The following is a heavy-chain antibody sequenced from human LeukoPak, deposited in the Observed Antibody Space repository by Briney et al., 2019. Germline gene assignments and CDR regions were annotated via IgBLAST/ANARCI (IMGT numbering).Heavy chain of an antibody. CDR2: ISSSGSTI. V-gene: IGHV3-11*04. CDR1: GFTFSDYY. D-gene: IGHD6-13*01. CDR3: ARRIAAAGLYFDY. Sequence: GGTLRHSCAASGFTFSDYYMSWIRQAPGKGLEWVSYISSSGSTIYYAASVKGRFTISRDNAKNSLYLQMNSLRAEDTAVYYCARRIAAAGLYFDYWGQGTLVTVSS. J-gene: IGHJ4*02.